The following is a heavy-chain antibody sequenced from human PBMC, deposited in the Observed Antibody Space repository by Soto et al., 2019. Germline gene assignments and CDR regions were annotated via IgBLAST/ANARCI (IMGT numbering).Heavy chain of an antibody. CDR3: AKSARGVYGDFD. V-gene: IGHV3-74*02. Sequence: EVQLVESGGGLVQPGGSLRLSCAASGFTFSNCWIHWVRQAPGKGLVWVSRINSDGTTTNYADSVKGRFTISRDNARNTVFLQMNSLRAEDTAVYYCAKSARGVYGDFDWGQGTLVTVSS. CDR2: INSDGTTT. J-gene: IGHJ4*02. D-gene: IGHD4-17*01. CDR1: GFTFSNCW.